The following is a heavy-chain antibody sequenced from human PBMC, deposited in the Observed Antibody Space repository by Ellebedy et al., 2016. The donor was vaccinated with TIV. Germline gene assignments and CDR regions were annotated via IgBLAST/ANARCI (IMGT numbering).Heavy chain of an antibody. CDR3: ARDGRWSSGWFSFDY. Sequence: MPSETLSLTCTVSGGSISSSSYYWSWIRQPPGKGLEWIGEINHSGSTNYNPSLKSRVTISVDKSKNQFSLKLSSVTAADTAVYYCARDGRWSSGWFSFDYWGQGTLVTVSS. CDR1: GGSISSSSYY. V-gene: IGHV4-39*07. J-gene: IGHJ4*02. CDR2: INHSGST. D-gene: IGHD6-19*01.